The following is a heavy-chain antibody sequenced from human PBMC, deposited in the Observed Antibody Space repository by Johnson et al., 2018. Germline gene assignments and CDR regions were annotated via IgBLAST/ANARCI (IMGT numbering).Heavy chain of an antibody. J-gene: IGHJ6*02. CDR2: IWYDGSNK. CDR3: GRDSGQWRVATHGMDV. D-gene: IGHD6-19*01. V-gene: IGHV3-33*01. Sequence: QVQLVQSGGGVVQPGRSLRLSCAASGFTFSSYGMHWVRQAPGKGLEWVAVIWYDGSNKYYADSVKGRFTMSRDNSKNTLYLQMKSLRVADTAVYYCGRDSGQWRVATHGMDVWGQGTAVTVSS. CDR1: GFTFSSYG.